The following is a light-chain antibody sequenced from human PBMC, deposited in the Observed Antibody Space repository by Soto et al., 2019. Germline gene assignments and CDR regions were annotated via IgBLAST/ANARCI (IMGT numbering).Light chain of an antibody. V-gene: IGKV3-11*01. Sequence: EIVMTQSPGTLCVSPGERATLSCRASQSVKTFLVWYQQRPGQAPRLLIYGASSRATGIPDRFSGSGSGTDFTLTISSLEPEDSAVYYCQQRHMWPITFGQGTRLEI. CDR3: QQRHMWPIT. CDR2: GAS. J-gene: IGKJ5*01. CDR1: QSVKTF.